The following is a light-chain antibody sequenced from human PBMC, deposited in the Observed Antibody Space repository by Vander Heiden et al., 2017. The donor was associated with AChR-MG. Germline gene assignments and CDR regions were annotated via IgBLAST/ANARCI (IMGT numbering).Light chain of an antibody. CDR1: SSDVGGYNY. J-gene: IGLJ2*01. V-gene: IGLV2-8*01. CDR3: SSYAGSIYWV. Sequence: QSALTQPPSASGSPGQSVTISCTGTSSDVGGYNYVSWYQQHPGKAPKRRMYEVSKRPSGVPDRFSGSKSGNTASLTVSGLQAEDEADDYCSSYAGSIYWVFGGGTKLTVL. CDR2: EVS.